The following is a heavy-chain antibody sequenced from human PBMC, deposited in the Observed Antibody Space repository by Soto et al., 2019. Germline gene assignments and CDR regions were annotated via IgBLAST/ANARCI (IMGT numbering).Heavy chain of an antibody. CDR3: ASGLVTTLHY. CDR2: IYYSGST. J-gene: IGHJ4*02. D-gene: IGHD4-17*01. Sequence: SETLSLTCTVSGGSISSSSYYWGWIRQPPGKGLEWFGYIYYSGSTYYNPSLKSRVTISVDTSKNQFSLKLSSVTAADTAVYYCASGLVTTLHYWGQGTLVTVSS. CDR1: GGSISSSSYY. V-gene: IGHV4-39*07.